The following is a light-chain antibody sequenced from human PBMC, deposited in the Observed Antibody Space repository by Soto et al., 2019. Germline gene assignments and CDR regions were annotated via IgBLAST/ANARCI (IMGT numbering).Light chain of an antibody. CDR3: CSYAASNTVI. CDR1: SSNVGSYDL. Sequence: QSAVTQPASVSGSPGQSITISCTGTSSNVGSYDLVSWYQQHPGKAPKLLIYEVTKRPSGVSNRFSGSKSGNTASLTISGLQAEDEADYACCSYAASNTVIFGGGTKVTVL. CDR2: EVT. V-gene: IGLV2-23*02. J-gene: IGLJ2*01.